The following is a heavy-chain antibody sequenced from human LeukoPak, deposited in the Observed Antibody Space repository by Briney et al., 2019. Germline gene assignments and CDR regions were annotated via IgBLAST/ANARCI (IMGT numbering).Heavy chain of an antibody. Sequence: GGSLRLSCVVSGFTFSSYEMNWVRQAPGKGLEWVSYISSNGNTIYYADSAKGRFTISRDNAINSLYLQMNSLRAEDTAVYYCARDGVTRDWDSLPNWFDPWGQGTLVTVSS. CDR3: ARDGVTRDWDSLPNWFDP. D-gene: IGHD1-7*01. V-gene: IGHV3-48*03. CDR1: GFTFSSYE. CDR2: ISSNGNTI. J-gene: IGHJ5*02.